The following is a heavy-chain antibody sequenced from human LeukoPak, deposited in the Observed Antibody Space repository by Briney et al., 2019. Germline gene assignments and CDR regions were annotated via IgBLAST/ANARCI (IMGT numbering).Heavy chain of an antibody. D-gene: IGHD1-26*01. J-gene: IGHJ4*02. V-gene: IGHV4-39*01. Sequence: SETLSLTCTVYGGSISSSSYYWGWIRQPPGKGLEWIGSISYSGSTYYNPSLKSRVTISVDTSKNQFSLKLSSVTAADTAVYYCARHPLVGADYWGQGTLVTVSS. CDR3: ARHPLVGADY. CDR2: ISYSGST. CDR1: GGSISSSSYY.